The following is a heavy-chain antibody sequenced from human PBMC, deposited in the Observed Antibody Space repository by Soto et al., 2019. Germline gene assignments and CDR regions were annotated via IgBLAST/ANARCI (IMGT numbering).Heavy chain of an antibody. D-gene: IGHD4-17*01. CDR2: VYHSGST. CDR3: ARDTGLAPTVWVY. V-gene: IGHV4-31*03. J-gene: IGHJ4*03. Sequence: QVQLQESGPGLVKPSQTLSLTCSVSGDSIRGGGHYWNWIRQFPGKGLEWIGYVYHSGSTHYNPSHRGRPSISKGTSKNPFSLRLIPLTVADTALYYCARDTGLAPTVWVYWGHGTQVTFSS. CDR1: GDSIRGGGHY.